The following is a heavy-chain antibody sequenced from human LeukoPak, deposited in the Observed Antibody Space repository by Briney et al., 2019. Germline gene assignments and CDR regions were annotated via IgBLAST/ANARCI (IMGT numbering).Heavy chain of an antibody. Sequence: GGSLRLSCAASGFTFSSYAMSWVRLAPGKGLEWVSAISGSGGSTYYADSVKGRFTISRDNAKNSLDLQMSSLRPEDTALYYCVKDKHRDGYTYGVYDSWGQGTLITVSS. V-gene: IGHV3-23*01. D-gene: IGHD5-18*01. CDR3: VKDKHRDGYTYGVYDS. CDR1: GFTFSSYA. J-gene: IGHJ5*01. CDR2: ISGSGGST.